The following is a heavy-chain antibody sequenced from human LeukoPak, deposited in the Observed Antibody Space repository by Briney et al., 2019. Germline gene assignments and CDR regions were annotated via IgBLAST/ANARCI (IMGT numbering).Heavy chain of an antibody. CDR1: GFTFSSYG. V-gene: IGHV3-30*03. D-gene: IGHD3-3*01. CDR3: ARAPWVLEWLAIVSYYFDY. Sequence: GRSLRLSCAASGFTFSSYGMHWVRQAPGKGLEWVAVISYDGSNKYYADSVKGRFTISRDNSKNTLYLQMNSLRAEDTAVYYCARAPWVLEWLAIVSYYFDYWGQGTLVTVSS. J-gene: IGHJ4*02. CDR2: ISYDGSNK.